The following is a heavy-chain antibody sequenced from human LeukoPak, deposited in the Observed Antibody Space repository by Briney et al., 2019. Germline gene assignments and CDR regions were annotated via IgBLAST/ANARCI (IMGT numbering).Heavy chain of an antibody. CDR2: IYPGDSDT. CDR1: GYSFTSYW. D-gene: IGHD2-2*01. Sequence: KPGESLKISCKGSGYSFTSYWIGWVRQMPGKGLEWMGIIYPGDSDTRYSPSFQGQVTISADKSISTAYLQWSSLKASDTAMYYCVRPKLDCSSTSCSDDAFDIWGQGTMVTVSS. V-gene: IGHV5-51*01. J-gene: IGHJ3*02. CDR3: VRPKLDCSSTSCSDDAFDI.